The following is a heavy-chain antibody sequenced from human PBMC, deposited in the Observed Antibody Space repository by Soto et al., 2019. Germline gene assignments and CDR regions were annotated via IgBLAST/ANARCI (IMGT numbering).Heavy chain of an antibody. V-gene: IGHV1-18*01. CDR2: ITTDKGKT. CDR1: GYTFTSFG. CDR3: ETPAPAFDY. Sequence: QVQLVQSGPEVKKPGASVKVSCKTSGYTFTSFGISWVRQAPGQGLEWMGWITTDKGKTTYAQKFQGRVTMTTDTTRSTAYMALRSVRSDDTAVHSCETPAPAFDYWGQGTLVTVSS. J-gene: IGHJ4*02.